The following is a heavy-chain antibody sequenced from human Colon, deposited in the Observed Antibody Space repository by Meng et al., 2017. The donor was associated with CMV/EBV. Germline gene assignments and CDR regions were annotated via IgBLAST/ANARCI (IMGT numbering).Heavy chain of an antibody. D-gene: IGHD3-10*01. CDR1: GGSFTTNSYF. J-gene: IGHJ4*02. CDR2: IYNSGST. Sequence: LHLEESGPGLVKPSETLSLTCSVSGGSFTTNSYFWAWIRQPPGKGLEYIGSIYNSGSTYYNASLKSRVTMSVDTSKNQFSLKLSSVTAADTAKYYCARGVLNFFDYWGQGTLVTVSS. CDR3: ARGVLNFFDY. V-gene: IGHV4-39*07.